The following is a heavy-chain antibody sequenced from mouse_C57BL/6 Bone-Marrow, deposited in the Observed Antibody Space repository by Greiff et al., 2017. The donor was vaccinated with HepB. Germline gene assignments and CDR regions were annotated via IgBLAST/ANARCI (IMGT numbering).Heavy chain of an antibody. J-gene: IGHJ2*01. CDR3: ARGSYYDYDVRNFDY. D-gene: IGHD2-4*01. Sequence: VQLQQSGAELMKPGASVKLSCKAPGYTFTGYWIEWVKQMPGHGLEWIGEILPGSGSTNYNEKFKGKATFTADTSSNTAYMQLSRLTTEDSAIYYCARGSYYDYDVRNFDYWGQGTTLTVSS. V-gene: IGHV1-9*01. CDR1: GYTFTGYW. CDR2: ILPGSGST.